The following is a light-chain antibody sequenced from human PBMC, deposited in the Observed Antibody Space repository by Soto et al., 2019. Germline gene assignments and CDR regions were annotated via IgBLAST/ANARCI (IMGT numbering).Light chain of an antibody. CDR2: EGS. J-gene: IGLJ3*02. Sequence: QSALTQPASVSGSPGQSITISCTGGSSDIGSYHLVSWYQQHPGKAPKLIIYEGSTRPSGVSNRFSGSKPGNTASLTISGLQAEDEADYYCCSHVGRSTLLFGGGTKLTVL. CDR1: SSDIGSYHL. CDR3: CSHVGRSTLL. V-gene: IGLV2-23*01.